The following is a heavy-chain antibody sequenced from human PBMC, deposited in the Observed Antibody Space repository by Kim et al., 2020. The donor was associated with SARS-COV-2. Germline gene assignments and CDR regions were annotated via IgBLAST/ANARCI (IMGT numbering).Heavy chain of an antibody. V-gene: IGHV1-2*06. Sequence: ASVKVSCKASGYTFTGYYMHWVRQAPGQGLEWMGRINPNSGGTNYAQKFQGRVTMTRDTSISTAYMELSRLRSDDTAVYYCARGGYSSSWYHVWFDPWGQGTLVTVSS. CDR3: ARGGYSSSWYHVWFDP. J-gene: IGHJ5*02. CDR2: INPNSGGT. CDR1: GYTFTGYY. D-gene: IGHD6-13*01.